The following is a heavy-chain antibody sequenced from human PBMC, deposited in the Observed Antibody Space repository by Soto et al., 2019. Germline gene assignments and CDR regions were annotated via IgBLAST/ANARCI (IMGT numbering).Heavy chain of an antibody. CDR3: ARVPSQFLKSSAPTNWFDP. CDR2: INQDGSEK. J-gene: IGHJ5*02. Sequence: EVQLVESGGGLVQPGGSLRLSCAGSGFTFSSYWMTWVRQAPGKGLEWVANINQDGSEKYHVETVKGRFTISRDNAKNSLYLQMNSLGAEDTAVYYCARVPSQFLKSSAPTNWFDPWGQGTLVTVSS. V-gene: IGHV3-7*01. D-gene: IGHD3-3*01. CDR1: GFTFSSYW.